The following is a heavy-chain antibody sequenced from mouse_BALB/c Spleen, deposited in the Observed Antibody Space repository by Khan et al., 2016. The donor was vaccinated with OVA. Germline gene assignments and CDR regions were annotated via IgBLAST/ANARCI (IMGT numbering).Heavy chain of an antibody. Sequence: QVQLQQSGPDLVAPSQSLSITCTVPGFSLTSYAIHWVRQPPGKGLEWLVVIWSDGRTTYNSTLKSRLSISKDNSKSQVFLKIDSLQTDDTAMYYCARHQFPLSMDSWGQGTSVTVSS. V-gene: IGHV2-6-2*01. J-gene: IGHJ4*01. CDR3: ARHQFPLSMDS. CDR1: GFSLTSYA. CDR2: IWSDGRT.